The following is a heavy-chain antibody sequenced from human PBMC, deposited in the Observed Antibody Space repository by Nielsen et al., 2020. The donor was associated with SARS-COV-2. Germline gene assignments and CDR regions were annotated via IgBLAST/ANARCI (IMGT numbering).Heavy chain of an antibody. J-gene: IGHJ4*02. CDR1: GFTFGDYA. CDR2: IRSKAYGGTT. CDR3: TRDRGGLIVVVPAAIN. D-gene: IGHD2-2*02. Sequence: GGSLRLSCTASGFTFGDYAMSWFRQAPGKGLEWVGFIRSKAYGGTTEYAASVKGRFTISRDDSKSIAYLQMNSLKTEDTAVYYCTRDRGGLIVVVPAAINWGQGTLVTVSS. V-gene: IGHV3-49*03.